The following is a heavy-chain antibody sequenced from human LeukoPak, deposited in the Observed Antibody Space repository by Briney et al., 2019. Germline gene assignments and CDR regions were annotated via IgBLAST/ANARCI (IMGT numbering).Heavy chain of an antibody. CDR2: IKQDGSGK. CDR1: GFTFSNYW. V-gene: IGHV3-7*01. Sequence: GGSLRLSCAASGFTFSNYWMSWVRQAPGKGLEWVANIKQDGSGKYYVDSVKGRFTISRDNAKNSLYLQMNSLRAEDTAVYYCARRYFDYWGQGTLVTVSS. CDR3: ARRYFDY. J-gene: IGHJ4*02. D-gene: IGHD1-14*01.